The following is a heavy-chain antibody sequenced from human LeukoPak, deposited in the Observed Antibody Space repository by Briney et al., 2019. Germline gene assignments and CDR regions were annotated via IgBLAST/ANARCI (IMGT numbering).Heavy chain of an antibody. CDR3: ARDIGAVTYYYDSSGYYNYYGMDV. CDR2: ISSSGSTI. Sequence: GGSLRLSCAASGFTFSDYYMSWIRQAPGKGLEWVSYISSSGSTIYYADSVKGRFTISRDNAKNSLYLQMNSLRAEDTAVYYCARDIGAVTYYYDSSGYYNYYGMDVWGQGTTVTVSS. CDR1: GFTFSDYY. J-gene: IGHJ6*02. V-gene: IGHV3-11*01. D-gene: IGHD3-22*01.